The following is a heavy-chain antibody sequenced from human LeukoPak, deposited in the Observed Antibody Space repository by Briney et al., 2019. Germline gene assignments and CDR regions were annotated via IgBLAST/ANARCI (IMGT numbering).Heavy chain of an antibody. CDR1: GGSISSSSYY. Sequence: SETLSLTCTVSGGSISSSSYYWGWIRQPPGKGLEWIGSIYYSGSTYYNPSLKSRVTISVDTSKNQFSLKLSSVTAADTAVYYCARRHLVVATATDENGFDIWGQGTMVTVSS. D-gene: IGHD2-21*02. J-gene: IGHJ3*02. CDR3: ARRHLVVATATDENGFDI. CDR2: IYYSGST. V-gene: IGHV4-39*07.